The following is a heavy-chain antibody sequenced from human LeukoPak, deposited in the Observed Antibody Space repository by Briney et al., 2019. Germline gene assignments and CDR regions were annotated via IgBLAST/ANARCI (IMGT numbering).Heavy chain of an antibody. J-gene: IGHJ6*04. D-gene: IGHD6-13*01. CDR2: INSVGSST. Sequence: PGGSLRLSCAASGFTLSSYWMHWVRQAPGKGLVWVSRINSVGSSTSYADSVKGRFTSSRDNAKNTLYLQMNSLRAEDTAVYYCARDRGSSCLDVWGKGTTVTVSS. CDR1: GFTLSSYW. CDR3: ARDRGSSCLDV. V-gene: IGHV3-74*01.